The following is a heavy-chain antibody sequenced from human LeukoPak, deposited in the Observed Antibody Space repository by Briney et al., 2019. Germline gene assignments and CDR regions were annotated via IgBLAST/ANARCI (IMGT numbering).Heavy chain of an antibody. V-gene: IGHV3-30-3*01. Sequence: GGSLRISCAASESTFSSYAMHWGRQGSGQGPEWVAVISDDGSRKYYADSVKGRFTISRDNSKNTLFLQMNSMRAEDTAVYSCAMNPSRYFDYWGQGTLVTVSS. CDR3: AMNPSRYFDY. D-gene: IGHD1-14*01. J-gene: IGHJ4*02. CDR2: ISDDGSRK. CDR1: ESTFSSYA.